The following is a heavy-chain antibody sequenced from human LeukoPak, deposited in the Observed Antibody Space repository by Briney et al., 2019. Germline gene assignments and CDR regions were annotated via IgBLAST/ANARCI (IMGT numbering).Heavy chain of an antibody. V-gene: IGHV1-69*05. CDR2: IIPIFGTA. Sequence: SVKVSCKASGGTFSSYAISWVRPAPGQGLEWMGRIIPIFGTANYAQKFQGRVTITTDESTSTAYMELSSLRSEDTAVYYCALPYYDFWSGYSSMDVWGKGTTVTVSS. CDR3: ALPYYDFWSGYSSMDV. CDR1: GGTFSSYA. J-gene: IGHJ6*03. D-gene: IGHD3-3*01.